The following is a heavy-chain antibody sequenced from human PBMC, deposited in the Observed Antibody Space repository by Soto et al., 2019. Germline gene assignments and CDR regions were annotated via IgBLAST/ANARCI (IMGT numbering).Heavy chain of an antibody. J-gene: IGHJ4*02. V-gene: IGHV3-23*01. CDR2: ITGSGGTI. CDR1: GFSFSKYA. D-gene: IGHD2-21*02. Sequence: GGSLRLSCAASGFSFSKYAMVWVRQAPGKGQEWVSGITGSGGTIEYAASVKGRFTISRDNSKNTVDLQMNSLRAEDTAMYYCAKDAVPGDGLWLVADWGQGTLVTVSS. CDR3: AKDAVPGDGLWLVAD.